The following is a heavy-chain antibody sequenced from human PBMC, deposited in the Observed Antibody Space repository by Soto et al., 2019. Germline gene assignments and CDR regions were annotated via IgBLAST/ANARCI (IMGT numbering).Heavy chain of an antibody. CDR2: ISSSSSTI. V-gene: IGHV3-48*01. Sequence: GGSLRLSCAASGFTFSSYSMNWVRQAPGKGLEWVSYISSSSSTIYYADSVKGRFTISRDNAKNSLYLQMNSLRAEDTAVYYCARCEISLEWLNYYMDVWGKGTTVTVSS. CDR1: GFTFSSYS. J-gene: IGHJ6*03. CDR3: ARCEISLEWLNYYMDV. D-gene: IGHD3-3*01.